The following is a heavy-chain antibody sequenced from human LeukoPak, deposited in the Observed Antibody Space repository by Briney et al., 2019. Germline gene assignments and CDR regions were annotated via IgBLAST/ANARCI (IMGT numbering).Heavy chain of an antibody. CDR2: INPNSGGT. D-gene: IGHD2-15*01. CDR1: GYTFTGYY. CDR3: ASRPDQHLLYYFDY. J-gene: IGHJ4*02. V-gene: IGHV1-2*02. Sequence: GASVKVSCKASGYTFTGYYMHWVRQAPGQGLEWMGWINPNSGGTKYAQKFQGRVTMTSDASISTAYMELSSLRSDDAAVYYCASRPDQHLLYYFDYWGQGALVTVSS.